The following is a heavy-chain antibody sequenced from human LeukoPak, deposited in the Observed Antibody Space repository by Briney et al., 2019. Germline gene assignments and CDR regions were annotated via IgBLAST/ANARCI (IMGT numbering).Heavy chain of an antibody. J-gene: IGHJ4*02. CDR2: ISGSGGAT. D-gene: IGHD2-21*01. Sequence: GGSLRLSCAASGITFSKYAMSWGRQALGTRLGWGSVISGSGGATFYADSMKGRFTISRDNPKNTLYLQMNSLRAEDTAVYFCAIMDGHCSGGHCYKYFDYWGEGTLVTVSS. CDR3: AIMDGHCSGGHCYKYFDY. V-gene: IGHV3-23*01. CDR1: GITFSKYA.